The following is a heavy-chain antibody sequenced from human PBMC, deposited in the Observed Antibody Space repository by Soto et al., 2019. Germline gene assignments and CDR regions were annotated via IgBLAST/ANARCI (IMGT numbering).Heavy chain of an antibody. D-gene: IGHD2-15*01. Sequence: GGSLRLSCAASGFTVSSNYTSWVRQAPGKGLEWVSVIYSGGSTYYADSVKGRFTISRHNSKNTLYLQMNSLRAEDTAVYYCARVGDCSGGSCYYYYGMDVWGQGTTVTVSS. CDR2: IYSGGST. CDR1: GFTVSSNY. J-gene: IGHJ6*02. V-gene: IGHV3-53*04. CDR3: ARVGDCSGGSCYYYYGMDV.